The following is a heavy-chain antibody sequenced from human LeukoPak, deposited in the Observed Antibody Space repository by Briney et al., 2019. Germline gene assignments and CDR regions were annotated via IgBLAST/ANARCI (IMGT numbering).Heavy chain of an antibody. D-gene: IGHD2-21*02. V-gene: IGHV4-59*08. Sequence: PSETLSLTCTASGGSISSYYWSWIRQPPGKGLEWIGYIYYSGSTNYNPSLKSRVTKSVDTSKNQFSLKLSSVTAADTAVYYCARSGSPGLLFQYYYYYYGMDVWGQGTTVTVSS. J-gene: IGHJ6*02. CDR2: IYYSGST. CDR3: ARSGSPGLLFQYYYYYYGMDV. CDR1: GGSISSYY.